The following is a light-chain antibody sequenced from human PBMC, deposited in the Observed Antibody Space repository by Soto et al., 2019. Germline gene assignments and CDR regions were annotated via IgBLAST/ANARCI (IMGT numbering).Light chain of an antibody. CDR2: GAS. CDR3: QQYNNWPLT. CDR1: QSVSSN. V-gene: IGKV3-15*01. Sequence: EIVMTQSPATMSVSPGERVTLSCRASQSVSSNLAWYQQKPGQAPRLLIYGASTRATGIPARFSGSGSGTEFTLILSSLQSEDFAVYYCQQYNNWPLTFGQGTKVEIK. J-gene: IGKJ1*01.